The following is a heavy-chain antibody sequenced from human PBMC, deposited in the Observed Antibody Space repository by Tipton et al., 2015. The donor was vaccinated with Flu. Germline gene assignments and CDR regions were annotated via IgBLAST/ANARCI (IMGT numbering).Heavy chain of an antibody. V-gene: IGHV4-39*07. J-gene: IGHJ5*02. CDR1: GGSISSGSYY. D-gene: IGHD3-10*01. CDR3: ASFGSGSHLNWFDP. Sequence: TLSLTCTVSGGSISSGSYYWSWIRQPAGKGLEWIGSIYYSGSTYYNPSLKSRVTISVDTSKNQFSLKLSSVTAADTAVYYCASFGSGSHLNWFDPWGQGTLVTVSS. CDR2: IYYSGST.